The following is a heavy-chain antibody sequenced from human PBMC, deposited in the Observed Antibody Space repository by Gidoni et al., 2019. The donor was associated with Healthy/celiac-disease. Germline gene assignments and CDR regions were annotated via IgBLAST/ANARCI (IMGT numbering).Heavy chain of an antibody. D-gene: IGHD2-8*01. CDR2: ISNDGSNK. Sequence: QVQLVESGGGVVQPGRSLRLSCAASGFTFSRYGMHWVRQAPGKGLEWVAVISNDGSNKYYADSVKGRFTISRDNSKNTLYLQMNSLRAEDTAVYYCAKDAEKGIVLNYIDYWGQGTLVTVSS. V-gene: IGHV3-30*18. J-gene: IGHJ4*02. CDR3: AKDAEKGIVLNYIDY. CDR1: GFTFSRYG.